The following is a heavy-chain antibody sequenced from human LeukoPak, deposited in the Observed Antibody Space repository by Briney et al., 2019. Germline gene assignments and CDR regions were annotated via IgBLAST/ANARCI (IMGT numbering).Heavy chain of an antibody. CDR1: GFTLRNYW. J-gene: IGHJ4*02. V-gene: IGHV3-7*02. D-gene: IGHD1-1*01. Sequence: GGSLRVSCAASGFTLRNYWMNWVRQAPGKGLEWVANINEDGSEKNYVDSVKGRFTTSRDNARNSLSLQMNSLRSEDTAVYYCATYKNQPHTLFFDFWGQGALVTVSA. CDR2: INEDGSEK. CDR3: ATYKNQPHTLFFDF.